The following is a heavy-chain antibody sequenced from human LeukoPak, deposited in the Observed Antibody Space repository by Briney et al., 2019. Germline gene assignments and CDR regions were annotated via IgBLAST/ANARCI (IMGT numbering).Heavy chain of an antibody. D-gene: IGHD2-21*02. CDR3: AREEGCGGDCYHAFDI. J-gene: IGHJ3*02. Sequence: GGSLRLSCVASGFTFSSCLNWVRQAPGKGLEWLSYISSGGSSIYYADSVKGRFTISRDNAKNSLTLQMNSLRAEDTAVYYCAREEGCGGDCYHAFDIWGQGTMVTVSS. CDR2: ISSGGSSI. CDR1: GFTFSSC. V-gene: IGHV3-48*04.